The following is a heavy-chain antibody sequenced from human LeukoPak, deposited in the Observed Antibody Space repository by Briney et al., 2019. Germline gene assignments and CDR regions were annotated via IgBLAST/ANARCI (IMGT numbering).Heavy chain of an antibody. CDR3: ARWATMIVVADAFDI. CDR1: GGSISSYY. J-gene: IGHJ3*02. Sequence: PSETLSLTCTVSGGSISSYYWSWIRQPPGKGLEWIGYIYYSGSTYYNPSLKSRVTISVDTSKNQFSLKLSSVTAADTAVYYCARWATMIVVADAFDIWGQGTMVTVSS. CDR2: IYYSGST. V-gene: IGHV4-30-4*01. D-gene: IGHD3-22*01.